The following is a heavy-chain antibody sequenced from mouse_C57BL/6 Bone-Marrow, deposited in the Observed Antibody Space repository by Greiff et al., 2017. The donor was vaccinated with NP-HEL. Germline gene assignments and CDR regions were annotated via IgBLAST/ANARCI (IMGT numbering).Heavy chain of an antibody. CDR3: ASPIYDGSYFDY. V-gene: IGHV1-19*01. D-gene: IGHD2-3*01. CDR2: INPYNGGT. J-gene: IGHJ2*01. Sequence: EVQLQQSGPVLVKPGASVKMSCKASGYTFTDYYMNWVKQSHGKSLEWIGVINPYNGGTSYNQKFKGKATLTVDKSSSTAYMELNSLTSEDSAVYYCASPIYDGSYFDYWGQGTTLTVSS. CDR1: GYTFTDYY.